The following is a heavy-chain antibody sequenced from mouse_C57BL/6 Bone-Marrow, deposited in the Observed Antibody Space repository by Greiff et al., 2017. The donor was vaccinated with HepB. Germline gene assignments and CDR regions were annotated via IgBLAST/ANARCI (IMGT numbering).Heavy chain of an antibody. D-gene: IGHD2-3*01. Sequence: VQLQQPGAELVMPGASVKLSCKASGYTFTSYWMHWVKQRPGQGLEWIGEIDPSDSYTNYNQKFKGKSTLTVDKSSSTAYMQLSSLTSEDSAVYYCARDDGYYVNYAMDYWGQGTSVTVSS. CDR1: GYTFTSYW. CDR3: ARDDGYYVNYAMDY. J-gene: IGHJ4*01. CDR2: IDPSDSYT. V-gene: IGHV1-69*01.